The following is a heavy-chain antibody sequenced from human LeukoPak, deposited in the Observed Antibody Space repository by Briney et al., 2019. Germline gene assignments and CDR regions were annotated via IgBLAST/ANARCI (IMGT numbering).Heavy chain of an antibody. J-gene: IGHJ3*02. V-gene: IGHV3-66*01. CDR2: IYSGGST. CDR3: ASSAYCSSTSCYAGFAFDI. Sequence: GGSLRLSCAASGFTVSSNYMSWVRQAPGKGLEWVSVIYSGGSTYYADSVKGRFTISRDNSKNTLYLQMNSLRAEDTAVYYCASSAYCSSTSCYAGFAFDIWGQGTMVTVSS. CDR1: GFTVSSNY. D-gene: IGHD2-2*01.